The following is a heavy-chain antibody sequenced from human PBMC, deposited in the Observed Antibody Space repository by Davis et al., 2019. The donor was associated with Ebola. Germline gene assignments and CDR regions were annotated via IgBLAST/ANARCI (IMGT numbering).Heavy chain of an antibody. V-gene: IGHV3-48*01. CDR3: ARGLDIAVAGTAG. CDR1: GFTFSNYD. J-gene: IGHJ4*02. CDR2: INAGSSRK. Sequence: GESLKISCAAPGFTFSNYDMNWVRQAPGKGLEWVSNINAGSSRKSYADSVKGRFTISRDNSKNTLYLQMNSLRAEDTAVYYCARGLDIAVAGTAGWGQGTLVTVSS. D-gene: IGHD6-19*01.